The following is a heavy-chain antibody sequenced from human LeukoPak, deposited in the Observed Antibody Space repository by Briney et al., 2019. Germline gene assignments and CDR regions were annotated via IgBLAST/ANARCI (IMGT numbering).Heavy chain of an antibody. CDR1: GGTFSSYA. CDR3: ARDGVLQFLEWLDYYGMDV. J-gene: IGHJ6*02. CDR2: IIPIFGTA. D-gene: IGHD3-3*01. Sequence: ASVKVSCKASGGTFSSYAISWVRQAPGQGLEWMGGIIPIFGTANYAQKFQGRVTITADESTSTAYMELSSLRSEDTAVYYCARDGVLQFLEWLDYYGMDVWGQGTTVTVSS. V-gene: IGHV1-69*13.